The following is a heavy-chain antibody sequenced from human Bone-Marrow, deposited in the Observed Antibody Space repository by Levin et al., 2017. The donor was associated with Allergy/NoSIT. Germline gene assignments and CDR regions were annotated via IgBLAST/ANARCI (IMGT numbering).Heavy chain of an antibody. D-gene: IGHD4-23*01. Sequence: GESLKISCAASGFTFSGSWMHWVRQAPGKGLVWVSIIKTDGSDTRYADSVKGRFTISRDNAKNTLYLLMNSLRAEDTAVYYCARDGGRHLDSWGQGTVVTVSS. V-gene: IGHV3-74*01. J-gene: IGHJ4*02. CDR3: ARDGGRHLDS. CDR2: IKTDGSDT. CDR1: GFTFSGSW.